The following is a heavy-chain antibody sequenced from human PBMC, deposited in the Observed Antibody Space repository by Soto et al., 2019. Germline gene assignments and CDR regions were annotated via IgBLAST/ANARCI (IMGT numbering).Heavy chain of an antibody. V-gene: IGHV3-15*07. Sequence: EVQLVESGGGLVKPGGSLRLSCAASGFTFSNAWMNWVRQAPGKGLEWVGRIKSKTDGGTTDYAAPVKGRFTISRDDSKNTLYLQMNSLKTEDTAVYYCTTGRGSSWYDYYYGMDVWGQGTTVTVSS. CDR2: IKSKTDGGTT. CDR3: TTGRGSSWYDYYYGMDV. CDR1: GFTFSNAW. J-gene: IGHJ6*02. D-gene: IGHD6-13*01.